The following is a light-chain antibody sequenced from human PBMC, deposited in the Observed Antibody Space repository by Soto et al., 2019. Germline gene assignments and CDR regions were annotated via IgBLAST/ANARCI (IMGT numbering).Light chain of an antibody. J-gene: IGKJ5*01. CDR2: DAS. CDR3: QQRSNWPTIT. CDR1: QSISSF. V-gene: IGKV3-11*01. Sequence: EIVLTQSPATLSLSPGERATLSCRASQSISSFLAWYQQKPGQAPRLXXYDASNRANGIPARFSGSGSGTDLTLTISSLEPEDFAVYYCQQRSNWPTITFGQGTRLEIK.